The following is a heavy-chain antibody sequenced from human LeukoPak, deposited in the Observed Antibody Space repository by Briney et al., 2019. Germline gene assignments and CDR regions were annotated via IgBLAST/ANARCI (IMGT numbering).Heavy chain of an antibody. Sequence: PGGSLRLSCAASGFTVSSNYMSWVRQAPGKGLEWVSAISGSGGSTYYADSVKGRFTISRDNSKNTLYLQMNSLRAEDTAVYYCATMVRGVGDYWGQGTLVTVSS. CDR1: GFTVSSNY. CDR3: ATMVRGVGDY. V-gene: IGHV3-23*01. J-gene: IGHJ4*02. CDR2: ISGSGGST. D-gene: IGHD3-10*01.